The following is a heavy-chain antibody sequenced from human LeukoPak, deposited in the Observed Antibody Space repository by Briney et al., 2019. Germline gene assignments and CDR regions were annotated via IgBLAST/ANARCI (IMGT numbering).Heavy chain of an antibody. V-gene: IGHV3-23*01. J-gene: IGHJ4*02. CDR3: AKSIGGVVVVAADY. Sequence: GGSLRLSCAASGFTFYSYTMYWVRQAPGKGLEWVSAISGHDGSTFYADSVKGRFTISRDNSKNTLYLQMNSLRAEDTAVYYCAKSIGGVVVVAADYWGQGTLVTVSS. CDR1: GFTFYSYT. CDR2: ISGHDGST. D-gene: IGHD2-15*01.